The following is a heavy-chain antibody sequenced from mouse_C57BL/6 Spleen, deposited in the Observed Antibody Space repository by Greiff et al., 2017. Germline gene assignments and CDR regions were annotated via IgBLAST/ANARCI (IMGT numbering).Heavy chain of an antibody. CDR1: GFTFSDYG. J-gene: IGHJ1*03. V-gene: IGHV5-17*01. D-gene: IGHD1-1*01. Sequence: EVKLQESGGGLVKPGGSLKLSCAASGFTFSDYGMHWVRQAPEKGLEWVAYISSGSSTIYYADTVKGRFTISRDNAKNTLFLQMTSLRSEDTAMYYCARPEYYYGSSYDWYFDVWGTGTTVTVSS. CDR3: ARPEYYYGSSYDWYFDV. CDR2: ISSGSSTI.